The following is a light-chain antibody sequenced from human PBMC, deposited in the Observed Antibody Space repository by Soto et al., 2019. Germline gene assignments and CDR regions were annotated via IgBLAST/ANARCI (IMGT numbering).Light chain of an antibody. J-gene: IGLJ2*01. CDR2: EVS. V-gene: IGLV2-8*01. CDR3: SSFAGNNNLV. Sequence: QSALTQPPSASGXPGXSXTIXCTGTSSDVGGYNYVSWYQQHPGKAPKLMISEVSKRPSGVPDRFSGSKSGNTASLTVSGLQAEDEADYYCSSFAGNNNLVFGGGTKLTVL. CDR1: SSDVGGYNY.